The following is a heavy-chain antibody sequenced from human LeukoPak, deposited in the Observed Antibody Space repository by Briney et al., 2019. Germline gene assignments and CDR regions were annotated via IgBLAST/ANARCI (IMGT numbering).Heavy chain of an antibody. V-gene: IGHV4-4*07. Sequence: PSETLSLTCTVPGGSISSHYWSWIRQPAGKGLEWIGRIDASGRTNYNPSLKSRVTMSVDTSKKKFSLKVNSVTAADTAVYYYAREYGDFDYWGQGTLVTVSS. CDR2: IDASGRT. D-gene: IGHD4-17*01. CDR1: GGSISSHY. J-gene: IGHJ4*02. CDR3: AREYGDFDY.